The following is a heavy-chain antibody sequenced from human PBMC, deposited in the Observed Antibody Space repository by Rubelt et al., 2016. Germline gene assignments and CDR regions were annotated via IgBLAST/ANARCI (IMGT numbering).Heavy chain of an antibody. D-gene: IGHD6-19*01. CDR1: GGSISSSSYY. V-gene: IGHV4-39*01. J-gene: IGHJ4*02. CDR3: ARLSSGWYYFDY. CDR2: IYYSGST. Sequence: QLQLQESGPGLVKPSETLSLTCTVSGGSISSSSYYWGWIRQPPGKGLEWIGSIYYSGSTYYNPSLKSRVTISGDTAKNQFSLKLGSVTAADTAVYYCARLSSGWYYFDYWGQGTLVTVSS.